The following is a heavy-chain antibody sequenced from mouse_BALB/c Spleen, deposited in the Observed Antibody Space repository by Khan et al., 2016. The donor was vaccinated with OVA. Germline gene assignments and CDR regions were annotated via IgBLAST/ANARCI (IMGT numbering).Heavy chain of an antibody. V-gene: IGHV2-2*01. CDR1: GFSLTTYG. Sequence: QVQLKESGPGLVQPSQNLSITCTVAGFSLTTYGIHWVRQSPGKGLEWLGVIWSGGTTDYNAPFISRLSFTKDNSKSQVFFKMNSLQADDTAIYXCSRNSYRYGITYWGQGTLVTVSA. CDR3: SRNSYRYGITY. J-gene: IGHJ3*01. D-gene: IGHD2-12*01. CDR2: IWSGGTT.